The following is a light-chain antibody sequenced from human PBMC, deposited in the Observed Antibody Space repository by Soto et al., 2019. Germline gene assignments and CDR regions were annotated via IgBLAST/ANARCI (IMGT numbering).Light chain of an antibody. CDR2: GAS. J-gene: IGKJ4*01. V-gene: IGKV3-15*01. Sequence: EIVMTQSPATLSVSPGERATLSCRASQSFSSNLAWYQQKPGQAPRLLIYGASTRAIGIPARFSGSGSGTEFTLTISSLQSEDFAVYYCQQYNNWPLTFGGGTKGEIK. CDR1: QSFSSN. CDR3: QQYNNWPLT.